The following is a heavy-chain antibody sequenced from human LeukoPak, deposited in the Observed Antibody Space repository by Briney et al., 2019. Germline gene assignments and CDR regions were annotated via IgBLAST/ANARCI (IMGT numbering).Heavy chain of an antibody. V-gene: IGHV4-38-2*02. CDR1: GYSISSGYY. Sequence: SETLSLTCTVSGYSISSGYYWGWIRQPPGKGLEWIGSIYHSGSTYYNPSLKSRVTISVDTSKNQFSLKLSSVTAADTAVYYCARESRSGSYYYDYYYYMDVWGKGTTVTVSS. CDR3: ARESRSGSYYYDYYYYMDV. J-gene: IGHJ6*03. D-gene: IGHD1-26*01. CDR2: IYHSGST.